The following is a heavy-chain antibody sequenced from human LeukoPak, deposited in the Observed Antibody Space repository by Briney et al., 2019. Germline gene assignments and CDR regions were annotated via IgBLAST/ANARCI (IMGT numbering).Heavy chain of an antibody. V-gene: IGHV4-39*01. Sequence: SETLSLTCTVSGDSISSSRYYWGWIRQPPGKGLEWIGCIYYSGSTYYNPSLKSRVTISVDTSKNQFSLKLSSVTAADTAVYYCARPLNQDFASDAFDIWGQGTMVTVSS. J-gene: IGHJ3*02. CDR3: ARPLNQDFASDAFDI. D-gene: IGHD3/OR15-3a*01. CDR1: GDSISSSRYY. CDR2: IYYSGST.